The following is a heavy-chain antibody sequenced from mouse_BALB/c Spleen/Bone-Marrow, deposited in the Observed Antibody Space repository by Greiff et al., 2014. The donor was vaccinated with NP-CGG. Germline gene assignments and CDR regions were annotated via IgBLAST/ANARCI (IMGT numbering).Heavy chain of an antibody. D-gene: IGHD1-1*01. J-gene: IGHJ4*01. CDR3: ARAPLLRYHYAMDY. V-gene: IGHV2-9*02. Sequence: VMLVESGPGLVAPSQSLSITCTVSGFSLISYGVHWVRQPPGKGLEWLGVIWAGGSPNYNSALMSRLSISKDNSKSQVFLKMNSLQTDDTAMYYCARAPLLRYHYAMDYWGQGTSVTVSS. CDR2: IWAGGSP. CDR1: GFSLISYG.